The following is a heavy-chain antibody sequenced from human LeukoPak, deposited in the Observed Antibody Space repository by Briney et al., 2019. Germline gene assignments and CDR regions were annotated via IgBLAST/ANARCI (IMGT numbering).Heavy chain of an antibody. CDR3: ARAYYDSYYYYYMDV. V-gene: IGHV3-11*04. Sequence: GGSLRLSCAASGFTFSDYYMSWIRQAPGKGLEWVSYISSSGSTIYYADSVKGRFTISRDNAKNSLYLQMNSLRAEDTAVYYCARAYYDSYYYYYMDVWGKGTTVTISS. J-gene: IGHJ6*03. CDR1: GFTFSDYY. D-gene: IGHD3-9*01. CDR2: ISSSGSTI.